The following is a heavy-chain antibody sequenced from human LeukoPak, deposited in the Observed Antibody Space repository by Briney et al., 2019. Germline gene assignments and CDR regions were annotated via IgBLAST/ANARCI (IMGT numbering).Heavy chain of an antibody. J-gene: IGHJ6*02. V-gene: IGHV1-46*01. D-gene: IGHD2-2*01. Sequence: ASVKVSCKASGYRFSSYYMHWVRQAPGQGLEWMGIINPSGGSTNYAQRFQGRVTMTRDTSTSTVYMELSSLRSEDTAVYYCARPTSVIPAADIYYYFYAMDVWGQGTTVTVSS. CDR1: GYRFSSYY. CDR2: INPSGGST. CDR3: ARPTSVIPAADIYYYFYAMDV.